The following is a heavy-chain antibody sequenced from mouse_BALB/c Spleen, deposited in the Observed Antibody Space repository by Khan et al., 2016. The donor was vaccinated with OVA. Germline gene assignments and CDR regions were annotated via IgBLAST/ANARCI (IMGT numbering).Heavy chain of an antibody. Sequence: QVQLQQPGAELVRPGVSVKISCKGSGYTFTDFAMHWVKQSHAKSLEWIGVISTYYGDATNNQKFKGKATMTVDKSSSTAYMELARLTSEDSAIYYCVRGRGNSRFAYWGQGTLVTVSA. CDR2: ISTYYGDA. CDR1: GYTFTDFA. CDR3: VRGRGNSRFAY. V-gene: IGHV1S137*01. D-gene: IGHD2-1*01. J-gene: IGHJ3*01.